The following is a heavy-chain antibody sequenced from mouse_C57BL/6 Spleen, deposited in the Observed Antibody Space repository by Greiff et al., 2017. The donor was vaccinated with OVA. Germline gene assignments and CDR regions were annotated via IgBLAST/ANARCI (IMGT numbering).Heavy chain of an antibody. V-gene: IGHV5-17*01. J-gene: IGHJ2*01. D-gene: IGHD2-4*01. CDR3: ARSYDYDVVYYFDY. Sequence: EVKVVESGGGLVKPGGSLKLSCAASGFTFSDYGMHWVRQAPEKGLEWVAYISSGSSTIYYADTVKGRFTISRDNAKNTLFLQMTSLRSEDTAMYYCARSYDYDVVYYFDYWGQGTTLTVSS. CDR2: ISSGSSTI. CDR1: GFTFSDYG.